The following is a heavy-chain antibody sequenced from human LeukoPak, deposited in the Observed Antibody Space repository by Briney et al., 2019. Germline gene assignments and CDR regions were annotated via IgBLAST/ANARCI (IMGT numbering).Heavy chain of an antibody. CDR1: GGSVSSGSYY. CDR2: IYYSGST. CDR3: ARGGATYDFSLYGMDV. V-gene: IGHV4-61*01. D-gene: IGHD3-3*01. Sequence: SETLSLTCTVSGGSVSSGSYYWSWIRQPPGKGLEWIGYIYYSGSTNYNPSLKSRVTISVDTSKNQFSLKLSSVTAADTAVYYCARGGATYDFSLYGMDVWGQGTTVTVSS. J-gene: IGHJ6*02.